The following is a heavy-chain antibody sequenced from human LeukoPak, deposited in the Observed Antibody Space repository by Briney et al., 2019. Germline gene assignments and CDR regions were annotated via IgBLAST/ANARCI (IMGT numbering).Heavy chain of an antibody. D-gene: IGHD7-27*01. CDR1: GGSISSYY. CDR3: ARGSGPYYYYVIDV. Sequence: PSETLSLTCTVSGGSISSYYWIWIRQPPGKGLEWTGYMYNSGSTNYNPSLKSRVTISVDTSKNQFSLQVSSVTAADTAVYYCARGSGPYYYYVIDVWGQGTTVTVSS. J-gene: IGHJ6*02. CDR2: MYNSGST. V-gene: IGHV4-59*01.